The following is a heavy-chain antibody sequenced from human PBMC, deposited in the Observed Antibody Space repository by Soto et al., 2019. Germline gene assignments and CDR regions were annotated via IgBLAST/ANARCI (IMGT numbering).Heavy chain of an antibody. D-gene: IGHD2-21*02. CDR1: GESISSISYY. J-gene: IGHJ4*02. Sequence: PSDPQSLPCIVSGESISSISYYWVWILHPPGKGLEWIGSIYYSGRTYYNPSFKSRVTISIDTSKNQFSLKLSSVTATDTAVYYCARQRTTVVTQAYFDHWGQGALVTVSS. CDR2: IYYSGRT. V-gene: IGHV4-39*01. CDR3: ARQRTTVVTQAYFDH.